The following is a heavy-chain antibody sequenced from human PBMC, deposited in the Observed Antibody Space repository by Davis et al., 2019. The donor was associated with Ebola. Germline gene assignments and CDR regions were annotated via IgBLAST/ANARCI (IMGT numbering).Heavy chain of an antibody. CDR3: ARAPNYDVLTGTSSYYFDY. Sequence: ASVKVSCTSSGYTFTSYGLVWVRQAPGLGLEWMGWISGFNTNTNFEQKFQGRVTVSKDTSTNTAYMDLRSLTSDDTAIYYCARAPNYDVLTGTSSYYFDYWGQGTLGTVSS. CDR1: GYTFTSYG. J-gene: IGHJ4*02. D-gene: IGHD3-9*01. CDR2: ISGFNTNT. V-gene: IGHV1-18*04.